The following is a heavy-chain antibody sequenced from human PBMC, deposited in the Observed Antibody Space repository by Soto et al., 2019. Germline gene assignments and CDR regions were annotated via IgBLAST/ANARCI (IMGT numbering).Heavy chain of an antibody. J-gene: IGHJ5*02. CDR2: ISGSGGST. D-gene: IGHD6-19*01. Sequence: EVQLLESGGGLVQPGGSLRLSCAASGFTFSSYAMSWVRQAPGKGLEWVSAISGSGGSTYYADSVKGRFTISRDNSKNTLYLQMNSLRAEDTAVYYCAKSLGRQWLDRANAGWFDPWGQGTLVTVSS. CDR1: GFTFSSYA. CDR3: AKSLGRQWLDRANAGWFDP. V-gene: IGHV3-23*01.